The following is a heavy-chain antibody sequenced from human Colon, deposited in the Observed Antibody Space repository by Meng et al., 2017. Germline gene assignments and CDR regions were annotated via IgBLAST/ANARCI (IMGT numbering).Heavy chain of an antibody. J-gene: IGHJ5*02. CDR2: IYFSGST. D-gene: IGHD5-12*01. Sequence: VQLQESGPGLVKPSETLSLTCTVSGGSITSKYWSWIRQPPGKGLEWIGNIYFSGSTNSNPSLKSRVTISVDTSRNQFSLNLRSVTAADTAVYYCAREGGYDLNWFDPWGQGTLVTVSS. V-gene: IGHV4-59*12. CDR3: AREGGYDLNWFDP. CDR1: GGSITSKY.